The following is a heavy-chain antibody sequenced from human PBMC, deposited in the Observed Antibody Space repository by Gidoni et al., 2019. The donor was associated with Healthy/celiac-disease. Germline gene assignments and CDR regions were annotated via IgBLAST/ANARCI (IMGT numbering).Heavy chain of an antibody. CDR2: IYPGDSDT. V-gene: IGHV5-51*01. Sequence: EVQLVQSGAEVKKPGESLKISCKGSGYSFTSYWIGWVRQMPGKGLEWMGIIYPGDSDTRYSPSFQGQVTISADKSISTAYLQWSSLKASDTAMYYCARPSNLYVTMVRGVILPDAFDIWGQGTMVTVSS. CDR1: GYSFTSYW. J-gene: IGHJ3*02. D-gene: IGHD3-10*01. CDR3: ARPSNLYVTMVRGVILPDAFDI.